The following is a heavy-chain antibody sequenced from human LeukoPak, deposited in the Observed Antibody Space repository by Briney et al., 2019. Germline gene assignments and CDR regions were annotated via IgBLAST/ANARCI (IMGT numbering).Heavy chain of an antibody. Sequence: SETLSLTCAVYGGSFSGYYWSWIRQPPGKGLEWIGEINHSGSTNYNPSLKSRVTISVDTSKNQFSLKLSSVTAADTAVYYCARRDYVILTGYYSGENDYWGQGTLVTVSS. J-gene: IGHJ4*02. D-gene: IGHD3-9*01. CDR3: ARRDYVILTGYYSGENDY. CDR2: INHSGST. CDR1: GGSFSGYY. V-gene: IGHV4-34*01.